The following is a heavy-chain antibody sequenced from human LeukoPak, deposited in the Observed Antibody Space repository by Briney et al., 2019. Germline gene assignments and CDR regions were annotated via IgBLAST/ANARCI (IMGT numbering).Heavy chain of an antibody. CDR3: AGLVLLWFGESPSYGMDV. Sequence: SETLSLTCAVSGGSISSGGYSWSWIRQPPGKGLEWIGYIYHSGSTYYDPSLKSRVTISVDRSKNQFSLKLSSVTAADTAVYYCAGLVLLWFGESPSYGMDVWGQGTTVTVSS. V-gene: IGHV4-30-2*01. J-gene: IGHJ6*02. D-gene: IGHD3-10*01. CDR2: IYHSGST. CDR1: GGSISSGGYS.